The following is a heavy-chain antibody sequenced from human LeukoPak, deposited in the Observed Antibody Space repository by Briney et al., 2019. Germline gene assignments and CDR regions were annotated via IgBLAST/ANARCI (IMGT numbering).Heavy chain of an antibody. CDR3: ARVNSRGGAFDI. CDR2: IYYSGST. Sequence: SETLSLTCTVSGGSISSYYWSWIRQPPGKGLEWIGIIYYSGSTYYSPSLKSRVTISVDTSKNQFSLKLNSVTAADTAVYYCARVNSRGGAFDIWGQGTMVTVSS. D-gene: IGHD2/OR15-2a*01. J-gene: IGHJ3*02. V-gene: IGHV4-39*07. CDR1: GGSISSYY.